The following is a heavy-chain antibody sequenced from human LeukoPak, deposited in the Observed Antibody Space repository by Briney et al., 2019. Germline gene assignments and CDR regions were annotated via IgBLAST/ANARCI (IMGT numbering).Heavy chain of an antibody. J-gene: IGHJ3*02. D-gene: IGHD3-16*01. V-gene: IGHV3-66*01. CDR2: LSAVGST. CDR1: GFSVSSNS. Sequence: GGSLRLSCAASGFSVSSNSMNWVRQAPRTGLEWVSVLSAVGSTYYADSVKGRFTISRDNSKNTVYLQMNSLTVDDTAIYYCARETGGWDAFDIWGQGTMVAVSS. CDR3: ARETGGWDAFDI.